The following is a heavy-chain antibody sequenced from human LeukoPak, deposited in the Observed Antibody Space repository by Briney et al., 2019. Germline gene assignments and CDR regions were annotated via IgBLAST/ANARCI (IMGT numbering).Heavy chain of an antibody. CDR2: IKQDGSGR. J-gene: IGHJ6*03. Sequence: GGSLRLSCAASGFTLSSFWMSWVRQAPGKGLEWVAHIKQDGSGRYYVDSVKGRFTISRDNAQNSLFLQMNSLRAEDTAFYYCARQLAGPTGYFYMDVWGKGTTVTVSS. V-gene: IGHV3-7*01. CDR1: GFTLSSFW. CDR3: ARQLAGPTGYFYMDV. D-gene: IGHD1-26*01.